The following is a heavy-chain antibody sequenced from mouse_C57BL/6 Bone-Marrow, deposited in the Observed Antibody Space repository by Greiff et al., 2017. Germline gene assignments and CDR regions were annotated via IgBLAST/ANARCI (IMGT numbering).Heavy chain of an antibody. V-gene: IGHV6-3*01. D-gene: IGHD3-3*01. CDR2: IRLKSDNYAT. J-gene: IGHJ2*01. Sequence: DVMLVESGGGLVQPGGSMKLSCVASGFTFSNYWMNWVRQSPEKGLEWVAQIRLKSDNYATHYAESVKGRFTISRDDSKSSVYLQMNNLRAEDTGIYYCTGGDRYYFDYWGQGTTLTVSS. CDR3: TGGDRYYFDY. CDR1: GFTFSNYW.